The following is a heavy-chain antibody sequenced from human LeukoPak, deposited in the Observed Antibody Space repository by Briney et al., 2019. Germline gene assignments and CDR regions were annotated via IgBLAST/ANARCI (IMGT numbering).Heavy chain of an antibody. V-gene: IGHV1-69*06. CDR1: GGTFSSYA. D-gene: IGHD6-19*01. CDR3: ARDRIAVAGRKYYYYMDV. CDR2: IIPSLGTA. Sequence: SVKVSCKASGGTFSSYAISWVRQAPGQGLEWMGGIIPSLGTANYAQKFKGRVTITADKSTSTAYMELSSLRSEDTAVYYCARDRIAVAGRKYYYYMDVWGKGTTVTISS. J-gene: IGHJ6*03.